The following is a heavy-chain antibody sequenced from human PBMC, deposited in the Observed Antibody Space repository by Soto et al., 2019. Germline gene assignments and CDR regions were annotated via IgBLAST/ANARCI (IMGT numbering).Heavy chain of an antibody. CDR1: GGSITTNGHY. D-gene: IGHD6-19*01. V-gene: IGHV4-31*03. CDR2: IYYTGNS. Sequence: QVQLQESGPELVKPSQTLSLTCSVPGGSITTNGHYWTWIRQHPGQGLEWIAYIYYTGNSYLNPSLKSRLSISVDTSKNQFSLELRSVTAADTAVYYCAREQWGFDSWGQGTLVTVSS. CDR3: AREQWGFDS. J-gene: IGHJ4*02.